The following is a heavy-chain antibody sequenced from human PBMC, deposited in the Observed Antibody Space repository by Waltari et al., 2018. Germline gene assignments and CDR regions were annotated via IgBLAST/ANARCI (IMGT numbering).Heavy chain of an antibody. Sequence: EVRLAESGGGLVKPGGSLRLSCTASGFAFRQYDLNWVRQAQGTGVVRVSSSGGTHSSIVYADSVKGRYTVSRDNAKNSLYLQMDNLRAEDSGLYFCARDLYGSGGDWFDPWGQGTLVTVSS. CDR2: SGGTHSSI. D-gene: IGHD3-10*01. CDR1: GFAFRQYD. V-gene: IGHV3-21*03. J-gene: IGHJ5*02. CDR3: ARDLYGSGGDWFDP.